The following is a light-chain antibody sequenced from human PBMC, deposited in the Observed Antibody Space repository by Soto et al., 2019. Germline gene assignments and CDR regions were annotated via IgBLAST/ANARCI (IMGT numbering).Light chain of an antibody. V-gene: IGKV3-11*01. Sequence: EIVLTQSPATLSVSPGERVTLSCRASQNLHSFLNWYQQRPGQAPRPLIYDGSKRAAGVPDRISGDGSGTDYTLTISSLAHEDFAVYYCQQRTRWPMTFGQGTRLEI. CDR3: QQRTRWPMT. CDR1: QNLHSF. J-gene: IGKJ5*01. CDR2: DGS.